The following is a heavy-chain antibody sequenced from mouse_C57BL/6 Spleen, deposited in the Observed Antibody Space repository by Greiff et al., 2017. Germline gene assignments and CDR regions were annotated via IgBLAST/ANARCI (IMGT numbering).Heavy chain of an antibody. V-gene: IGHV1-54*01. CDR3: ASAYYSNYYFDY. Sequence: QVQLQESGAELVRPGTSVKVSCKASGYAFTNYLIEWVKQRPGQGLEWIGVINPGSGGTNYNEKFKGKATLTADKSSSTAYMQLSSLTSEDSAVYFCASAYYSNYYFDYRGQGTTLTVSS. J-gene: IGHJ2*01. CDR2: INPGSGGT. D-gene: IGHD2-5*01. CDR1: GYAFTNYL.